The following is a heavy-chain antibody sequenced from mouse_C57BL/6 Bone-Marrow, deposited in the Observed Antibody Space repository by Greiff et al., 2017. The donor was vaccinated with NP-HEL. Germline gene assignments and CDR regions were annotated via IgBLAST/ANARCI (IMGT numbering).Heavy chain of an antibody. Sequence: VKLMESGAELVRPGASVTLSCKASGYTFTDYEMHWVKQTPVHGLEWIGAIDPETGGTAYNQKFKGKAILTADKSSSTAYMELRSLTSEDSAVYYCTREDYYGSSFCYFDYWGQGTTLTVSS. CDR3: TREDYYGSSFCYFDY. D-gene: IGHD1-1*01. J-gene: IGHJ2*01. CDR2: IDPETGGT. CDR1: GYTFTDYE. V-gene: IGHV1-15*01.